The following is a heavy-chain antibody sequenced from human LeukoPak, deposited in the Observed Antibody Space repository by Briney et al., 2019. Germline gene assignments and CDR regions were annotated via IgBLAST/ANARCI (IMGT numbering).Heavy chain of an antibody. CDR1: GFTFSYYW. V-gene: IGHV3-74*01. J-gene: IGHJ4*02. CDR2: ISNDGSAT. Sequence: GGSLRLSCAASGFTFSYYWMHWVRQAPGKGLVWVSRISNDGSATSHADSVKGRFTISRDNAMNTLYLQMNSLRAEDTAVYYCARDMDEDYSGNTLDYWGRGTLVTVSS. D-gene: IGHD4-23*01. CDR3: ARDMDEDYSGNTLDY.